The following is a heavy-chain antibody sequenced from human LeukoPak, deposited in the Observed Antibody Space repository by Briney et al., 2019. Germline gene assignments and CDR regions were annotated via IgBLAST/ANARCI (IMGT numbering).Heavy chain of an antibody. CDR2: INPSGGST. D-gene: IGHD2-8*01. J-gene: IGHJ4*02. Sequence: ASVKVSCKASGYTFTNYYMHWVRQAPGQGLEWMGMINPSGGSTTYAQKFQGRVTMTRDTSTSTVYMELSSLRSEDTAVYYCARVPYCSNGICYTHYYCDYWGRGTLVTVSS. CDR3: ARVPYCSNGICYTHYYCDY. CDR1: GYTFTNYY. V-gene: IGHV1-46*01.